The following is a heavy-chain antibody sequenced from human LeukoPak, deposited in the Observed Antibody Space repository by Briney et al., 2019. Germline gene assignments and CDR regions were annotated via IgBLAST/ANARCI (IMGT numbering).Heavy chain of an antibody. CDR1: GFTFNSYA. J-gene: IGHJ4*02. Sequence: QTGGSLRLSCAASGFTFNSYAMSWVRQAPGKGLEWVSAISGSSGRTYDADSVKGRFTISRDNSKNTLYLQMNSLRAEDTAVYYCAKWGCSGGSCYPFDYWGQGTLVTVSS. CDR2: ISGSSGRT. CDR3: AKWGCSGGSCYPFDY. D-gene: IGHD2-15*01. V-gene: IGHV3-23*01.